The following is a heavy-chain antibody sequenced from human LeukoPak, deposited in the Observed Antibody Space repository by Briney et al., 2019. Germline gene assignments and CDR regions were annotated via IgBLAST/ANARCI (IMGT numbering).Heavy chain of an antibody. D-gene: IGHD6-25*01. J-gene: IGHJ5*02. CDR1: GYTFTGYY. CDR3: ASGRAGYSSGNNWFDP. V-gene: IGHV1-2*02. Sequence: ASVTVSCKASGYTFTGYYMHWVRQAPGQGLEWMGWINPNSGGTNYAQKFQGRVTMTRDTSISTAYMELSRLRSDDTAVYYCASGRAGYSSGNNWFDPWGQGTLVTVSS. CDR2: INPNSGGT.